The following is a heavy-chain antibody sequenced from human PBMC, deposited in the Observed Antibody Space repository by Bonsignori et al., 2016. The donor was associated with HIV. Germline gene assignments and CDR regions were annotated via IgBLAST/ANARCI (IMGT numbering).Heavy chain of an antibody. J-gene: IGHJ3*02. Sequence: VRQAPGKGLEWVSVIYSGGSSTYYAVSVKGRFTISRDNSKNTLYLQMNSLRAEDTAVYYCAKGWDAFDIWGQGTMVTVSS. CDR2: IYSGGSST. CDR3: AKGWDAFDI. V-gene: IGHV3-23*03. D-gene: IGHD5-24*01.